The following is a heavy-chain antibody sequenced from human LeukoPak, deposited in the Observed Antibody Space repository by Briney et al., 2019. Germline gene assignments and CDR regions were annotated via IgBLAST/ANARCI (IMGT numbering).Heavy chain of an antibody. Sequence: GGSLRLSCAASGFTFSSYSMNWVRQAPGKGLEWVSAISGSGGSTYYADSVKGRFTISRDNSKNTLYLQMNSLRAEDTAVYYCANDLFRGVATIGFDPWGQGTLVTVSS. CDR2: ISGSGGST. J-gene: IGHJ5*02. D-gene: IGHD5-12*01. CDR3: ANDLFRGVATIGFDP. CDR1: GFTFSSYS. V-gene: IGHV3-23*01.